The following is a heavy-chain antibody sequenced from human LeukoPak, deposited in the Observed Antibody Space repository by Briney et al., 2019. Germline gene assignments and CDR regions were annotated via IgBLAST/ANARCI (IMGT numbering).Heavy chain of an antibody. CDR2: IYPGDSDT. V-gene: IGHV5-51*01. Sequence: GESLKISCKASGYNFTNYWIGWVRRMPGKGLEWMGIIYPGDSDTRYSPSFQGQVTISADKSISTTYLQWSSLKASDSGIYYCARSDSGGAARGVQYWGQGALVTVTS. CDR3: ARSDSGGAARGVQY. D-gene: IGHD1-26*01. J-gene: IGHJ1*01. CDR1: GYNFTNYW.